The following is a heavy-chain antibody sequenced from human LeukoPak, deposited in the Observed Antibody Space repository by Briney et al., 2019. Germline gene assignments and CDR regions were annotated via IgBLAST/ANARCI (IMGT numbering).Heavy chain of an antibody. J-gene: IGHJ4*02. V-gene: IGHV4-34*01. Sequence: SETLSLTCAVYGGSFSGYYWSWIRQPPGKGLEWIGEINHSGSTNYNPSLKSRVTISVDTSKNQFSLKLSSVTAADTAVYYCVRMGSYRYLAYFDYWGQGTLVTVSS. CDR2: INHSGST. CDR3: VRMGSYRYLAYFDY. D-gene: IGHD3-16*02. CDR1: GGSFSGYY.